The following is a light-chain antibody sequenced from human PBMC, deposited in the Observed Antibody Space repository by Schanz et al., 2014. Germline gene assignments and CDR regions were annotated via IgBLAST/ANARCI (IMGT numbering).Light chain of an antibody. CDR1: SSDVGGYNY. V-gene: IGLV2-8*01. CDR3: QSYDSRLSAWV. Sequence: QSALTQPPSASGSPGQSVTISCTGTSSDVGGYNYVSWYQQHPGKAPKLMIYEVSKRPSGVPDRFSGSRSATSASLAITGLQSEDEADYYCQSYDSRLSAWVFGGGTKLTVL. J-gene: IGLJ3*02. CDR2: EVS.